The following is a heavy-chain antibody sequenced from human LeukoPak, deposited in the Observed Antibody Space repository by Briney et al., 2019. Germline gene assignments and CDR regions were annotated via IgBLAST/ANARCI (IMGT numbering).Heavy chain of an antibody. CDR1: GFTFSSYA. V-gene: IGHV3-23*01. CDR2: ISSSGGSK. Sequence: GGSLRLSCAASGFTFSSYAMSWVRQAPGKGLEWVSAISSSGGSKYYADFMRGRFTISIDNSKNTLYLKMTSLRAADTAVYYCAKSRYGDYEEWYFDLWGRGTLVTVSS. CDR3: AKSRYGDYEEWYFDL. J-gene: IGHJ2*01. D-gene: IGHD4-17*01.